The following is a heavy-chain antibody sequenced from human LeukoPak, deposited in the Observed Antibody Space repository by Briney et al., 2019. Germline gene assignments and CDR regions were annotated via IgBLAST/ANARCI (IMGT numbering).Heavy chain of an antibody. Sequence: GGSLRLSCAASGFTFSSYAMSWVRQAPGKGLEWVSAISGSGGSTYYADSVKGRFTISRDNSENTLYLQMNSLRAEDTAVYYCAKFIVVVPAAYHYWGQGTLVTVSS. CDR3: AKFIVVVPAAYHY. J-gene: IGHJ4*02. V-gene: IGHV3-23*01. CDR1: GFTFSSYA. D-gene: IGHD2-2*01. CDR2: ISGSGGST.